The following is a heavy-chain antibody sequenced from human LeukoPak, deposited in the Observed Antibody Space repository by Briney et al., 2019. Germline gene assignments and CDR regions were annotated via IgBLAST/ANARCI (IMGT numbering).Heavy chain of an antibody. Sequence: APVKVSCKASGFTFTSSAVQWVRQARGQRLEWIGWIVVGSGNTNYAQKFQERVTITRDMSTSTAYMELSSLRSEDTAVYYCAADLRGMGYFDYWGRRTLVTVSS. D-gene: IGHD3-16*01. CDR3: AADLRGMGYFDY. CDR2: IVVGSGNT. CDR1: GFTFTSSA. J-gene: IGHJ4*02. V-gene: IGHV1-58*01.